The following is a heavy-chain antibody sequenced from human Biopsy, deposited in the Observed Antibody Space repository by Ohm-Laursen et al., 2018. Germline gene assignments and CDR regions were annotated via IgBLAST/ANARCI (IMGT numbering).Heavy chain of an antibody. V-gene: IGHV3-74*03. CDR3: TGDSGGLGDY. Sequence: SLRLSCSASGFTFSRSVMHWVRQAPGKGLMWVSRIHGDERSATYAEPVKGRFTISRDNAKNTLHLQMNSLRAGDTAVYYCTGDSGGLGDYWGQGTLVTVSS. CDR1: GFTFSRSV. CDR2: IHGDERSA. D-gene: IGHD2-8*02. J-gene: IGHJ4*02.